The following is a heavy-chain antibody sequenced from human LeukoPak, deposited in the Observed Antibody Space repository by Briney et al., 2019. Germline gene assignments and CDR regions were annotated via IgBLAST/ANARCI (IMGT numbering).Heavy chain of an antibody. J-gene: IGHJ4*02. D-gene: IGHD2-2*01. CDR1: GGSISSNTNY. V-gene: IGHV4-39*01. Sequence: PSETLSLTCIVSGGSISSNTNYWGWIRQPPGKGLEWIGSIYYSGSTYYNPSLKSRVTIFVDTSKNQFSLKLTSVTAADTAVYYCARHVPSAIFFEYFDYWGQGTLVTVSS. CDR2: IYYSGST. CDR3: ARHVPSAIFFEYFDY.